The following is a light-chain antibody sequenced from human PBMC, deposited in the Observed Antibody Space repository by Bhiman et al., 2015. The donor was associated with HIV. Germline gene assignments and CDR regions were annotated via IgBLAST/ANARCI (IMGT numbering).Light chain of an antibody. CDR1: NLGNKY. CDR3: QAWDRNSAV. J-gene: IGLJ2*01. CDR2: QDN. V-gene: IGLV3-1*01. Sequence: SYELTQPPSLSVSPGQTASVTCSGHNLGNKYVSWYQQKPGQSPLLVIYQDNKRPSGIPERFSGSNSGNTATLTISGTQALDEADYYCQAWDRNSAVFGGGTKLTVL.